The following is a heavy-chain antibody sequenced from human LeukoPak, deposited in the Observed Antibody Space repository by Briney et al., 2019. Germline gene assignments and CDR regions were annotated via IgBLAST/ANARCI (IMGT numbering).Heavy chain of an antibody. CDR1: GYSFTSYW. D-gene: IGHD5-12*01. Sequence: GESLKISCKGSGYSFTSYWIGWVRPMPGKGLEWMGIIYPGDSETRYSTSFQGEVTISADKSIRTAYLQWSSLKASDTAMYYCASSIVATMIGDTSFYYWGQGTLVTVSS. CDR2: IYPGDSET. V-gene: IGHV5-51*01. J-gene: IGHJ4*02. CDR3: ASSIVATMIGDTSFYY.